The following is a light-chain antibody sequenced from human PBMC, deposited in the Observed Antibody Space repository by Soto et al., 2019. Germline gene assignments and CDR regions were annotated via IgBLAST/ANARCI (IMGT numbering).Light chain of an antibody. Sequence: EVVMTQSPATLSVSPGEGVTLSCRASQSVGSSLAWYQHKPGQAPRLLIYGATTRATGIPARFSGSGYGAEFTLTINSLQSEDFALYYCLQYSNGPRTFGQGTKVDIK. CDR1: QSVGSS. J-gene: IGKJ1*01. CDR2: GAT. V-gene: IGKV3-15*01. CDR3: LQYSNGPRT.